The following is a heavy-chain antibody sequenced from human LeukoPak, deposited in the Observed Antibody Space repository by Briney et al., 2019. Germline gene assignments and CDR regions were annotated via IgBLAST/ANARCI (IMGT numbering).Heavy chain of an antibody. CDR1: GFTFRTYA. CDR3: AKGQIDSEWLYFDS. CDR2: IRGSGDNA. V-gene: IGHV3-23*01. Sequence: GGSLRLSCAASGFTFRTYAMSWVRQAPGKGLEWVSGIRGSGDNAYYADSVKGRFTISRDNSKSTLYLQMNSLRAEDTALYYCAKGQIDSEWLYFDSWGQGALVTVSS. J-gene: IGHJ4*02. D-gene: IGHD5-12*01.